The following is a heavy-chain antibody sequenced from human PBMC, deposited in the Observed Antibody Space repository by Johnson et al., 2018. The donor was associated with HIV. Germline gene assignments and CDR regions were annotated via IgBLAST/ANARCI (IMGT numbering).Heavy chain of an antibody. CDR3: ARDPAAAALRAFDI. Sequence: QVQLVESGGGLVKPGGSLRLSCAASGFTFSDYYMNWIRQAPGKGLEWVSYSSSSGSTIYYADSVKGRFTISRDNAMNSVYLQMNSLRAEDTAVYYCARDPAAAALRAFDIWGQGTMVTVSS. J-gene: IGHJ3*02. CDR2: SSSSGSTI. CDR1: GFTFSDYY. D-gene: IGHD6-13*01. V-gene: IGHV3-11*04.